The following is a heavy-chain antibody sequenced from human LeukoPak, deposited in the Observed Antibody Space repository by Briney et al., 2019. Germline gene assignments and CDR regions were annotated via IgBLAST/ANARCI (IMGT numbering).Heavy chain of an antibody. CDR3: AHNTDYYNTRGYQMDY. J-gene: IGHJ4*02. CDR1: GFSLTTTGVG. Sequence: SGPTLVNPTQTLTLTCTFSGFSLTTTGVGVGWIRQPPGKALEWLALIYWDDDKRYSPSLKSRLTIAKDTSKNQVVLTMTNMDPVDTATYYCAHNTDYYNTRGYQMDYWGQGSLVTVTS. V-gene: IGHV2-5*02. CDR2: IYWDDDK. D-gene: IGHD3-22*01.